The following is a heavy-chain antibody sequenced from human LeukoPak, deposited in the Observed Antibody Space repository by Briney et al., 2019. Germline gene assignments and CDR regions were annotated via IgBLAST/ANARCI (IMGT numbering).Heavy chain of an antibody. CDR1: GGSFSGYY. CDR2: INHSGST. D-gene: IGHD5-18*01. CDR3: ARGRGGGYSYGPYYFDY. J-gene: IGHJ4*02. V-gene: IGHV4-34*01. Sequence: PSETLSLTCAVYGGSFSGYYWSWIRQPPGKGLEWIGEINHSGSTNYNPSLKSRVTISVDTSKNQFSLKLSSVTAADTAVYYCARGRGGGYSYGPYYFDYWGQGTLVTVPS.